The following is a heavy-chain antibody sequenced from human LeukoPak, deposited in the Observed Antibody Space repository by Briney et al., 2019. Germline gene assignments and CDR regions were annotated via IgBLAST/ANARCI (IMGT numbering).Heavy chain of an antibody. CDR3: ARASATVPNLLDY. CDR1: GFTFSTYW. J-gene: IGHJ4*02. Sequence: GGSLRLSCAASGFTFSTYWMHWVRQAPGKGLVWVSRIKTDGSTTIYADSVKGRFTISRDNSKNTVYLQMNSLRAEDTAVYYCARASATVPNLLDYWGQGTLVTVSS. V-gene: IGHV3-74*01. D-gene: IGHD4-17*01. CDR2: IKTDGSTT.